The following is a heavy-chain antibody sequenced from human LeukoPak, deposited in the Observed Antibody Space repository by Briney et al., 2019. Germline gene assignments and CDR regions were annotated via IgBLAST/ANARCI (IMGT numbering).Heavy chain of an antibody. CDR3: MRSVGSTNCYAY. Sequence: GASVKVSCKASGYTFSDYYIHWVRQAPGQGLEWMGWINHHSGGTNSAQKFQGRVTMTRDTFISTAYMELNDQRSDGAAVYYCMRSVGSTNCYAYWGQGTHVIVSS. D-gene: IGHD6-13*01. V-gene: IGHV1-2*02. CDR2: INHHSGGT. CDR1: GYTFSDYY. J-gene: IGHJ4*02.